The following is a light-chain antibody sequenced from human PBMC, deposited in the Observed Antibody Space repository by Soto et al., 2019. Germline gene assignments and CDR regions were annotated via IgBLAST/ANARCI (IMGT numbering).Light chain of an antibody. V-gene: IGLV2-11*01. Sequence: QSALTQPRSVSGSPGQSVTISCIGTNSDVGAYTFVSWYQQLPGKAPKLIISAVSYRPSGVPDRFSGSKSGNTASLTISGLQTEDEADYYCSSYTASDMWVFGGGTKVTVL. CDR1: NSDVGAYTF. J-gene: IGLJ3*02. CDR3: SSYTASDMWV. CDR2: AVS.